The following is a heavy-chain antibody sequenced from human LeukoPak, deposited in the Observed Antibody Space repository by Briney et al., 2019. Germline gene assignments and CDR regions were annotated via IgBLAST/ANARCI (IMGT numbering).Heavy chain of an antibody. CDR2: ISSSSSYI. CDR1: GFTFSSYS. J-gene: IGHJ4*02. V-gene: IGHV3-21*01. D-gene: IGHD6-13*01. Sequence: GGSLRLSCAASGFTFSSYSMNWVRQAPGKGLEWVSSISSSSSYIYYADSVKGRFTISRDNAKNSLYLQMNSLRAEDTAVYYSARSFLIAAAGDYWGQGTLVTVSS. CDR3: ARSFLIAAAGDY.